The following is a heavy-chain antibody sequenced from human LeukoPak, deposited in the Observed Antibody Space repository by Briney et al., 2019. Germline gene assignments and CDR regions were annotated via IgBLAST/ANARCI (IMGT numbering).Heavy chain of an antibody. V-gene: IGHV3-23*01. CDR3: AKHGFVVFEGY. J-gene: IGHJ4*02. CDR2: ISGSGGST. D-gene: IGHD2-15*01. Sequence: GGSLRLSCAASGFTFSSYAMSWVRQAPGKGLQWVSGISGSGGSTYYADSVKGRFTISRDNSKNTLYLQMNSLRAEDTAVYYCAKHGFVVFEGYWGQGTLVTVSS. CDR1: GFTFSSYA.